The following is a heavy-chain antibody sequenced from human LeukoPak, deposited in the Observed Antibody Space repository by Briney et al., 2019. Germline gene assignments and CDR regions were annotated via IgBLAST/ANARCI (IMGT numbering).Heavy chain of an antibody. V-gene: IGHV3-23*01. J-gene: IGHJ4*02. CDR3: AKDYRGSGEVGETGPLDY. D-gene: IGHD1-14*01. CDR2: IDQSGGYI. CDR1: GFTFGSCW. Sequence: GGSLRLSCAASGFTFGSCWMNWVRQAPAKGLEWVAGIDQSGGYIHYADSVKGRFTISRDNSKNTLHLQMSSLRAEDTAVYYCAKDYRGSGEVGETGPLDYWGQGTLVTVSS.